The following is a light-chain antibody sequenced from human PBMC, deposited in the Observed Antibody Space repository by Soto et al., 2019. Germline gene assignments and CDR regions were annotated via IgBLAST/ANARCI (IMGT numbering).Light chain of an antibody. Sequence: EIVLTQYPATLSLSPGERATLSCGASQSLSSTYLAWYQQKPGLAPRLLIYGASTRATGIPDRFSGSGSGTDYTLTISRLEPEDFAMYYCQLHGSAPFTFGQGTKLEIK. CDR3: QLHGSAPFT. V-gene: IGKV3D-20*01. CDR2: GAS. J-gene: IGKJ2*01. CDR1: QSLSSTY.